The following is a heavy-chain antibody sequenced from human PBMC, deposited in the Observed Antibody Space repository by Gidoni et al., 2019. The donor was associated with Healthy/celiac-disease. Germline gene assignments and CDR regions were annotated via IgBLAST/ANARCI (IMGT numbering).Heavy chain of an antibody. V-gene: IGHV3-21*01. J-gene: IGHJ4*02. CDR2: ISSGSSYI. Sequence: EVQLVESGGGLVKPGGSLRLSCEASGFTSSSYSMNWVGQPPGKGLEWVSSISSGSSYIYYADSVKGRFTISRDNAKNSLYLQMNTLRAEDTAVYYCARGADYYDSSGYLFDYWGQGTLVTVSS. CDR3: ARGADYYDSSGYLFDY. CDR1: GFTSSSYS. D-gene: IGHD3-22*01.